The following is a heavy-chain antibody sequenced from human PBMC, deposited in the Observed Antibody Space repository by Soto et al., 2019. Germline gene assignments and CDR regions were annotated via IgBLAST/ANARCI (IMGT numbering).Heavy chain of an antibody. CDR1: GFTFSSYG. J-gene: IGHJ6*02. CDR3: AKDLAKHWNNGRFYYYGMDV. V-gene: IGHV3-30*18. Sequence: PGGSLRLSCAASGFTFSSYGMHWVRQAPGKGLEWVAVISYDGSNKYHADSVKGRFTISRDNSKNTLYLQMNSLRAEDTAVYYCAKDLAKHWNNGRFYYYGMDVWGQGTTVTVS. CDR2: ISYDGSNK. D-gene: IGHD1-1*01.